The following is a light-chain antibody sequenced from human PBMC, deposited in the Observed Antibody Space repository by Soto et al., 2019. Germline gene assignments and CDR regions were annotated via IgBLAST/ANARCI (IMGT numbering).Light chain of an antibody. V-gene: IGKV3-15*01. CDR3: QQYNNWPRT. CDR2: DAS. J-gene: IGKJ1*01. CDR1: QSISNN. Sequence: VMTQSPATLSVSPGERATLSCRASQSISNNLAWYQQKPGQAPRLLMYDASTRATGIPDRFSGSGSGAGFTLTISSLQSEDLAVYYCQQYNNWPRTFGQGTKVDIK.